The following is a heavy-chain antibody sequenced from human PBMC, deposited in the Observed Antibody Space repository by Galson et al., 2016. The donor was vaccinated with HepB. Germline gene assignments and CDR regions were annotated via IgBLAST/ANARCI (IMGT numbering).Heavy chain of an antibody. J-gene: IGHJ6*02. CDR3: ARDGGQQVVRWERLRKGYYCYPMDA. CDR1: GFTFSTYS. D-gene: IGHD6-13*01. V-gene: IGHV3-48*02. Sequence: SLRLSCAVSGFTFSTYSMNWVRQAPGKGLEWVSYIGSGSTTIYNADSVKGRFTISRDNAKNSLYLEMNSLRDDDTAVYYCARDGGQQVVRWERLRKGYYCYPMDAGAKEPRSPSP. CDR2: IGSGSTTI.